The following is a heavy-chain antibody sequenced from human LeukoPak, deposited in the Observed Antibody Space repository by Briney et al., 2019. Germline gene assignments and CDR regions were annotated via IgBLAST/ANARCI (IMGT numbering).Heavy chain of an antibody. J-gene: IGHJ4*02. CDR1: GCSISSYY. CDR2: IYYSGST. Sequence: PSETLSLTCTVSGCSISSYYWSWIRQPPGKGLEWIGYIYYSGSTNYNPSLKSRLTISVDTSKNQFSLKLSSVTAADTAVYYCARLPNDYFDYWGQGTLVTVSS. V-gene: IGHV4-59*01. CDR3: ARLPNDYFDY.